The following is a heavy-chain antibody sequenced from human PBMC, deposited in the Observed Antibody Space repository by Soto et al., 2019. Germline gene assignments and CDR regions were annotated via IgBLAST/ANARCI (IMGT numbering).Heavy chain of an antibody. V-gene: IGHV5-10-1*01. CDR3: ARQIYDSDTGPNFQYYFES. CDR2: IDPSDSQT. CDR1: GYSFADYW. Sequence: PGESLKISSTGSGYSFADYWITWVRQKPGKDLEWMGRIDPSDSQTYYSPSFRGHVTISVTKSITTVFLQWSSLRASDTAMYYCARQIYDSDTGPNFQYYFESWGQGTPVTVSS. D-gene: IGHD3-22*01. J-gene: IGHJ4*02.